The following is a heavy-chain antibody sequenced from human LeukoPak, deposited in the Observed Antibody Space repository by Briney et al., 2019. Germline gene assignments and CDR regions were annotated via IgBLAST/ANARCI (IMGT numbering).Heavy chain of an antibody. J-gene: IGHJ6*03. V-gene: IGHV4-39*07. CDR3: ARLKGYCSGGLCYAQPYYYYYYIDA. CDR1: GGSISSSSYY. CDR2: IYYSGST. D-gene: IGHD2-15*01. Sequence: SETLSLTCTVSGGSISSSSYYWGWIRQPPGKGLEWIGSIYYSGSTYYNPSLKSRVTISVDTSKNQFSLKLSSVTAADTAVYYCARLKGYCSGGLCYAQPYYYYYYIDAWGQGTTVTVSS.